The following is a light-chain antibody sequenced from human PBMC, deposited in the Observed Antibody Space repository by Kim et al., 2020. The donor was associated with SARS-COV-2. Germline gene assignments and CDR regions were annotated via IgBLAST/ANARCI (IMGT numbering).Light chain of an antibody. CDR2: DAS. V-gene: IGKV3-20*01. CDR3: KQYGDSVT. CDR1: QSVTFH. J-gene: IGKJ3*01. Sequence: SLSQGDSATLSCRASQSVTFHLAGFRQSPGQPPRILIFDASRRAPETPARFSGSGSGTDFPLKISGLEPEDFAVYYCKQYGDSVTFGPGTKVDIK.